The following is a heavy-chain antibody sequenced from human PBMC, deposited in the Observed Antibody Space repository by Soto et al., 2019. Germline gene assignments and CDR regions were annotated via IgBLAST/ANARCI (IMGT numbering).Heavy chain of an antibody. CDR3: PGDDVGRSRSYAFDI. D-gene: IGHD1-26*01. CDR1: GDNVSSNSCS. J-gene: IGHJ3*02. Sequence: LHALSLSYDLCGDNVSSNSCSWNWIKQTPSRGLEWLARTHFSSKWYNAYAVSVKSRMSINPDSSKNQISLQLNSVTPEYTALYYCPGDDVGRSRSYAFDIWVQRSMVTDS. V-gene: IGHV6-1*01. CDR2: THFSSKWYN.